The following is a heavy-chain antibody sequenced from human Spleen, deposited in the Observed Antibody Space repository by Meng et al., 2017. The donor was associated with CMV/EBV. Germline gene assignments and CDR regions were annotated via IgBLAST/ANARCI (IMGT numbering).Heavy chain of an antibody. CDR1: GGSVSSGSYY. Sequence: CTVSGGSVSSGSYYWSWIRQPPGKGLEWIGEISHSGSTNYNPSLKSRVTISVDTSKNQFSLKLSSVTAADTAVYYCASLWFGELFRAYWGQGTLVTVSS. CDR2: ISHSGST. D-gene: IGHD3-10*01. V-gene: IGHV4-61*01. CDR3: ASLWFGELFRAY. J-gene: IGHJ4*02.